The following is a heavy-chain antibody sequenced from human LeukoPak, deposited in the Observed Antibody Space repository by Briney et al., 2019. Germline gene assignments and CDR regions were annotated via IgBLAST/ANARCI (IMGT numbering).Heavy chain of an antibody. CDR2: ISVSGGST. J-gene: IGHJ2*01. V-gene: IGHV3-23*01. D-gene: IGHD3-10*01. CDR1: GFSFSNYA. CDR3: AKDSGGADWSFDL. Sequence: SGGSLRLSCAASGFSFSNYAMSWVRQAPGKGLEWVSAISVSGGSTFYADSVKGRFTISRDKSKNTLYLQMNNLRAEDTAVYYCAKDSGGADWSFDLWGRGTLVTVSS.